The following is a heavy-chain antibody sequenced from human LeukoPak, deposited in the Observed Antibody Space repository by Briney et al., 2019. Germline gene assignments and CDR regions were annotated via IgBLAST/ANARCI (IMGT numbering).Heavy chain of an antibody. CDR2: ISSSSSYI. Sequence: PGGSLRLSCAASGFTFSSYSMNWVRQAPGKGLEWVSSISSSSSYIYYADSVKGRFTISRDNAKNSLYLQMNSLRAEDTAVYYCARSGMYYYGSGDFDYWGQGTLVTVSS. CDR3: ARSGMYYYGSGDFDY. J-gene: IGHJ4*02. V-gene: IGHV3-21*01. D-gene: IGHD3-10*01. CDR1: GFTFSSYS.